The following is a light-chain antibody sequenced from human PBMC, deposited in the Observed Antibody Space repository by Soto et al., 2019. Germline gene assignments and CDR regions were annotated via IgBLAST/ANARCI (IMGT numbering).Light chain of an antibody. CDR2: AAS. V-gene: IGKV1-39*01. CDR1: QGISNY. J-gene: IGKJ1*01. Sequence: DIQMTQSPSTLSASVGDRVTITCRASQGISNYLNWYHQKPGKAPKLLIYAASRLQSGVSSRFSGSGSETDFTLTISSLQPEDFATYSCQQSYSTTWTFGQGTKVDIK. CDR3: QQSYSTTWT.